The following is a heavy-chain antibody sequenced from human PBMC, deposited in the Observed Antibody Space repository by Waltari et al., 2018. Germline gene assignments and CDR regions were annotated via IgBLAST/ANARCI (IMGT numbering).Heavy chain of an antibody. V-gene: IGHV1-24*01. J-gene: IGHJ5*02. D-gene: IGHD3-22*01. Sequence: QVQLVQSGAEVKKPGASVKVSCKVSGYTLTELSMHWVRQAPGKGLEWMGGFEREEGETSYAQKYQGRVNMTEDTSTDTAYMELSSLRYEDTAVYYCATHVGYYYDSSGYYVLDPWGQGTLVTVSS. CDR2: FEREEGET. CDR3: ATHVGYYYDSSGYYVLDP. CDR1: GYTLTELS.